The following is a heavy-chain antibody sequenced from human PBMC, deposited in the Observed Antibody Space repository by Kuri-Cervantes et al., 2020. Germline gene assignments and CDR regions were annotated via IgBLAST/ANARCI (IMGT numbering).Heavy chain of an antibody. CDR2: IKQDGSEK. J-gene: IGHJ3*02. CDR3: ARGGLELEPKGHDAFDI. CDR1: GFTFRTYG. V-gene: IGHV3-7*01. D-gene: IGHD1-1*01. Sequence: GESLKISCEASGFTFRTYGIHWVRQAPGKGLEWVANIKQDGSEKYYVDSVKGRFTISRDNAKNSLYLQMNSLRAEDTAVYFCARGGLELEPKGHDAFDIWGQGTMVTVSS.